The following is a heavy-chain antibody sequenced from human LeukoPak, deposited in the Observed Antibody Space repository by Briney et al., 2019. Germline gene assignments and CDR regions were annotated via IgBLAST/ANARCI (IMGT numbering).Heavy chain of an antibody. D-gene: IGHD2/OR15-2a*01. Sequence: SVKVSCKASGGTFSNDAITWVRQAPGQGLEWMGRIVPILGFTNYPQRFEGKVTLTAGISTATAYMELSSLTSEDTAVYYCVREIGGGPYYFDYWGQGTLVTVSS. CDR3: VREIGGGPYYFDY. CDR1: GGTFSNDA. CDR2: IVPILGFT. V-gene: IGHV1-69*04. J-gene: IGHJ4*02.